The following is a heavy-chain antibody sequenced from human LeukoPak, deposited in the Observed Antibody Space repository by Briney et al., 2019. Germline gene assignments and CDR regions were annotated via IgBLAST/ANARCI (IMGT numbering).Heavy chain of an antibody. CDR1: GGSISSYY. D-gene: IGHD3-10*01. Sequence: PSETLSLTCTVSGGSISSYYWSWIRQPPGKGLEWIGYIYYSGGTNYNPSLKSRVTISVDTSKNQFSLKLSSVTAADTAVYYCARMVRGVIIDYWGQGTLVTVSS. V-gene: IGHV4-59*01. J-gene: IGHJ4*02. CDR2: IYYSGGT. CDR3: ARMVRGVIIDY.